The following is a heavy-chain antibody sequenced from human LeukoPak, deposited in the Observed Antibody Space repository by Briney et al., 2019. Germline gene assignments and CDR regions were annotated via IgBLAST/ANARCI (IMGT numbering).Heavy chain of an antibody. Sequence: PSETLSLTCTVSGGSISSSSYYWGWIRQPPGKGLEWIGSIYHSGSTYYNPSLKSRVTISVDTSKNQFSLKLSSVTAADTAVYYCARNRDGYNSFDYWGQGTLVTVSS. CDR3: ARNRDGYNSFDY. V-gene: IGHV4-39*07. CDR1: GGSISSSSYY. J-gene: IGHJ4*02. D-gene: IGHD5-24*01. CDR2: IYHSGST.